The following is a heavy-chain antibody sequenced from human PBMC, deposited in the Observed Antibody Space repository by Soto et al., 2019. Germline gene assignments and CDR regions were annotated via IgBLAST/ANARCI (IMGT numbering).Heavy chain of an antibody. Sequence: ASVKVSCKASGYTFTSYGIHWVRQAPGQRLEWMGWINAGNGNTKYSEKFEGRVTISRDTSASTAYMELSSLRSEDTAVYYCARDSRKDIVVVPAVYMDVWGTGTAVTVSS. J-gene: IGHJ6*03. CDR1: GYTFTSYG. CDR2: INAGNGNT. D-gene: IGHD2-2*01. CDR3: ARDSRKDIVVVPAVYMDV. V-gene: IGHV1-3*01.